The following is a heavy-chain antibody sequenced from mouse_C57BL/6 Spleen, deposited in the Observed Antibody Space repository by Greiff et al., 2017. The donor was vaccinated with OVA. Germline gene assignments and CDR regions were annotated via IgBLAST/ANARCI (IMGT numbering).Heavy chain of an antibody. J-gene: IGHJ2*01. CDR2: ISYDGSN. CDR3: ARGNYYGSVDFDY. D-gene: IGHD1-1*01. CDR1: GYSITSGYY. V-gene: IGHV3-6*01. Sequence: DVQLQESGPGLVKPSQSLSLTCSVTGYSITSGYYWNWIRQFPGNKLEWMGYISYDGSNNSNPSLKNRISITRYTSKTQVFLKWNSVTTEDTATYYCARGNYYGSVDFDYWGQGTTLTVSS.